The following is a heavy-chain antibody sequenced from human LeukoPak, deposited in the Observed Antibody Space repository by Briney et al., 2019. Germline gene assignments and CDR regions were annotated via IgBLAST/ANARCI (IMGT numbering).Heavy chain of an antibody. D-gene: IGHD4-17*01. J-gene: IGHJ4*02. CDR3: AKGLNDYGDYLTLDY. Sequence: GGSLRLSCAASGFTFRDYAMSWVRQTPGKGLEWVSIIPTSGGPHYADSVRGRLTISRDNSKNTLYLQMNSLRAEDTAVYYCAKGLNDYGDYLTLDYWGQGTLVTVSS. CDR1: GFTFRDYA. V-gene: IGHV3-23*01. CDR2: IPTSGGP.